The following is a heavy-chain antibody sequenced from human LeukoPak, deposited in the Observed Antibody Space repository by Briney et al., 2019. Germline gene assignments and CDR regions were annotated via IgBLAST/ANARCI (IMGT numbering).Heavy chain of an antibody. CDR1: GGSFSGYY. V-gene: IGHV4-59*08. Sequence: SETLSLTCAVYGGSFSGYYWSWIRQPPGKGLEWIGYIYYSGSTNYNPSLKSRVTISVDTSKNQFSLKPSSVTAADTAVYYCARATIYCSSTSCYPTPFDYWGQGTLVTVSS. CDR3: ARATIYCSSTSCYPTPFDY. CDR2: IYYSGST. J-gene: IGHJ4*02. D-gene: IGHD2-2*01.